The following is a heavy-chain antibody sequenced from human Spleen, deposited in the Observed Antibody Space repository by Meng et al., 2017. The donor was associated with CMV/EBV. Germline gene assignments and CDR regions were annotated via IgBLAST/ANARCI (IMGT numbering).Heavy chain of an antibody. D-gene: IGHD3-3*01. Sequence: GESLKISCAASGFTFSDYYMSWIRQAPGKGLEWVSYISSSGSTIHYADSVKGRFTISRDNAQNSLYLQMNSLRAEDTAVYYCARAGDFWSGHVYGMDVWGQGTTVTVSS. CDR2: ISSSGSTI. V-gene: IGHV3-11*01. CDR1: GFTFSDYY. CDR3: ARAGDFWSGHVYGMDV. J-gene: IGHJ6*02.